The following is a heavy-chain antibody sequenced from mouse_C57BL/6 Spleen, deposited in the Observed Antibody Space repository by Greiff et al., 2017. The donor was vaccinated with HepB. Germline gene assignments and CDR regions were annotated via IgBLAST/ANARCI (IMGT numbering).Heavy chain of an antibody. CDR2: IDPETGGT. J-gene: IGHJ1*03. V-gene: IGHV1-15*01. D-gene: IGHD2-2*01. CDR1: GYTFTDYE. Sequence: QVHVKQSGAELVRPGASVTLSCKASGYTFTDYEMHWVKQTPVHGLEWIGAIDPETGGTAYNQKFKGKAILTADKSSSTAYMELRSLTSEDSAVYYCTSYGYDWYFDVWGTGTTVRLL. CDR3: TSYGYDWYFDV.